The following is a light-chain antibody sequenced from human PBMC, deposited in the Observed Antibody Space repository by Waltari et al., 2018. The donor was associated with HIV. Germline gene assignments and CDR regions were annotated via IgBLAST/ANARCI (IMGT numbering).Light chain of an antibody. CDR1: SSDIGGYNY. V-gene: IGLV2-8*01. J-gene: IGLJ3*02. CDR3: RSDAGSSSGV. Sequence: QSALTQPPSASGSPGQSVTISCTGTSSDIGGYNYVSWYQQYPGKAPNVMIHEVNKRGAGVPDCFSSSSSCNTASLTVSESQAEDEAYYYGRSDAGSSSGVFGGGTKLTVL. CDR2: EVN.